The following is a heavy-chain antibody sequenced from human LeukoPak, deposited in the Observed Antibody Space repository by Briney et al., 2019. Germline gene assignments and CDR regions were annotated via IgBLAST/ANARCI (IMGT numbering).Heavy chain of an antibody. J-gene: IGHJ4*02. CDR2: IYTSGST. CDR1: GGSISSGSYY. D-gene: IGHD4-17*01. V-gene: IGHV4-61*02. CDR3: ARGRPRSVTGGYYFDY. Sequence: IPSETLSLTCTVSGGSISSGSYYWSWIRQPAGKGLEWIGRIYTSGSTNYNPSLKSRVTISVDTSKNQFSLKLSSVTAADTAVYYCARGRPRSVTGGYYFDYWGQGTLVTVSS.